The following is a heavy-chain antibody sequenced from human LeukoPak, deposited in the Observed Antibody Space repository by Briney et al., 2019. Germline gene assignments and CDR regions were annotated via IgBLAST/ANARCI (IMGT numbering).Heavy chain of an antibody. CDR1: GYTFTSYG. Sequence: ASVKVSCKASGYTFTSYGISWVRLAPGQGLEWMGWISAYNGNTNYAQKLQGRVTMTTDTSTSTAYMELRSLRSDDTAVYYCASADILTGYYSNDYWGQGTLVTVSS. CDR2: ISAYNGNT. J-gene: IGHJ4*02. D-gene: IGHD3-9*01. CDR3: ASADILTGYYSNDY. V-gene: IGHV1-18*01.